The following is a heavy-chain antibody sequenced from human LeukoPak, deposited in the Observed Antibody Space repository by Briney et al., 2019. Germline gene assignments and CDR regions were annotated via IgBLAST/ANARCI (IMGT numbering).Heavy chain of an antibody. Sequence: NPAETLSLTCTVSGGSISSGDYYWSWIRQPPGKRLEWIGYIYYSGSTYYNPSLKSRVTISVDTSKNQFSLKLSSVTAADTAVYYCASEDSSSSYFDYRGQGTLVTVSS. J-gene: IGHJ4*02. D-gene: IGHD6-6*01. CDR2: IYYSGST. CDR3: ASEDSSSSYFDY. CDR1: GGSISSGDYY. V-gene: IGHV4-30-4*08.